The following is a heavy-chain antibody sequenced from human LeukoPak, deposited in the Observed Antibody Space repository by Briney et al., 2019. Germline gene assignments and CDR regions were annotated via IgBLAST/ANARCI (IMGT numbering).Heavy chain of an antibody. D-gene: IGHD3-22*01. J-gene: IGHJ4*02. V-gene: IGHV3-30*03. Sequence: GGSLRLSCAASGFTFSSYGMHWVRQAPGKGLEWVAVISYDGSNKYYADSVKGRFTISRDNSKNTLYLQMNSLRAEDTAVYYCASSGTGYYFDYWGQGTLVTVSS. CDR3: ASSGTGYYFDY. CDR1: GFTFSSYG. CDR2: ISYDGSNK.